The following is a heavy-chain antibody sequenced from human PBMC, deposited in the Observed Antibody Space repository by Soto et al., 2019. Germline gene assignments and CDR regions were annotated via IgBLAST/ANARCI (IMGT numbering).Heavy chain of an antibody. CDR3: AREVNNYYGMDV. V-gene: IGHV4-30-4*01. J-gene: IGHJ6*02. CDR1: GASISSDDYY. CDR2: ISYSGST. Sequence: QVQLQESGPGLVKPSQTLSLTCSISGASISSDDYYWSWFRQPPGKGLEWIGYISYSGSTYYNPSLKSSITISVDTSMTQFSLILSSVTAADTAVFYGAREVNNYYGMDVWGQGTTVTVSS.